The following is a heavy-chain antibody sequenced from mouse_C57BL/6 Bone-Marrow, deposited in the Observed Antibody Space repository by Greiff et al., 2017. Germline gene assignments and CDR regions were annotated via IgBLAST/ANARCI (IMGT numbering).Heavy chain of an antibody. J-gene: IGHJ2*01. D-gene: IGHD1-1*01. CDR3: ARRYYYGSIHYFDY. CDR2: LLPGSGST. CDR1: GYTFTGYW. V-gene: IGHV1-9*01. Sequence: QVQLKQSGAELMKPGASVKLSCKATGYTFTGYWIEWVKQRPGHGLEWIGALLPGSGSTNYNEKFQGKATFTADTSSNTAYMQLSSLTTEDSAIYYCARRYYYGSIHYFDYWGQGTTLTVSS.